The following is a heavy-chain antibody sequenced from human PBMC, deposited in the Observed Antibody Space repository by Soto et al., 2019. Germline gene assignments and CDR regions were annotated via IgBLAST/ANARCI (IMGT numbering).Heavy chain of an antibody. Sequence: GASVKVSCKASGYTFTGYGISWVRQAPGQGLEWMGWISAYNGNTNYAQKLQGRVTMTTDTSTSTAYMELRSLRSDDTAVYYCARDLIIAVAPPLFDYWGQGTLVTGSS. D-gene: IGHD6-19*01. CDR1: GYTFTGYG. J-gene: IGHJ4*02. CDR2: ISAYNGNT. V-gene: IGHV1-18*01. CDR3: ARDLIIAVAPPLFDY.